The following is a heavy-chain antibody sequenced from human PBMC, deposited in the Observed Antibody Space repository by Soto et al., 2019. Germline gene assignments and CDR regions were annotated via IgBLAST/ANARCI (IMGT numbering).Heavy chain of an antibody. Sequence: EVQLVESGGGLVQPGGSLRLSCAASGFTFSSYAMHWVRQAPGKGLEYVSVINNNGGSTYYANSVKGRFTISRDNSKNTLYLQMGSLRTEDMAMYYCARGWFGDLGGQVTLVSVSS. V-gene: IGHV3-64*01. CDR2: INNNGGST. D-gene: IGHD3-10*01. CDR3: ARGWFGDL. J-gene: IGHJ4*02. CDR1: GFTFSSYA.